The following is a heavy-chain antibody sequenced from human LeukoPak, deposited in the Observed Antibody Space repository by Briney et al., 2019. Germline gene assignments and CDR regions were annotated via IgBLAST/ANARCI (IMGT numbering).Heavy chain of an antibody. V-gene: IGHV3-33*01. D-gene: IGHD4-17*01. CDR3: ARDVSGEGIDY. J-gene: IGHJ4*02. CDR2: IWYDGSDK. Sequence: GGSLRLSCAASGFTFSSYGMHWVRQAPGKGLEWVALIWYDGSDKYYADSVKGRFTISRDNSKNTLYLQMNSLRAEDTAVYYCARDVSGEGIDYWGQGTLVTVSS. CDR1: GFTFSSYG.